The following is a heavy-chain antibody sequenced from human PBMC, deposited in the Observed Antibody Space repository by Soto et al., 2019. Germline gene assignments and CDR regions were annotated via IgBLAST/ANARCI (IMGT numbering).Heavy chain of an antibody. CDR1: GFTFSSYA. J-gene: IGHJ4*02. CDR3: AKERLRSGYPPRALDY. Sequence: GGSLRLSCAASGFTFSSYAMSWVRQAPGKGLEWVSAISGSGGSTYYADSVKGRFTISRDNSKNTLYLQMNSLRAEDTAVYYCAKERLRSGYPPRALDYWGQGTLVTVSS. V-gene: IGHV3-23*01. CDR2: ISGSGGST. D-gene: IGHD3-3*01.